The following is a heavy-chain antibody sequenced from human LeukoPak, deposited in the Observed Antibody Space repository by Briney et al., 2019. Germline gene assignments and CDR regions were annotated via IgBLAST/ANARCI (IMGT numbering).Heavy chain of an antibody. J-gene: IGHJ2*01. V-gene: IGHV3-48*04. D-gene: IGHD6-19*01. CDR3: ARKWLVNWYFDL. Sequence: GGSLRLSCAASGFTFSSNGMHWIRQAPGKGLEWVSYISSSGSTIYYADSVKGRFTISRDNAKKSLYLQMNTLRAEDTAVYYCARKWLVNWYFDLWGRGTLVTVSS. CDR1: GFTFSSNG. CDR2: ISSSGSTI.